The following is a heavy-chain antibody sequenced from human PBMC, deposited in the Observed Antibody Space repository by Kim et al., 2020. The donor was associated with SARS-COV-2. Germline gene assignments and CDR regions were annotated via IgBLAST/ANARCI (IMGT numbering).Heavy chain of an antibody. CDR1: GGTFSSYA. D-gene: IGHD3-22*01. CDR3: ARDQGYDSSAMGERWKYYYYGMDV. V-gene: IGHV1-69*13. CDR2: IIPIFCTA. Sequence: SVKVSCKASGGTFSSYAISWVRQAPGQGLEWMGGIIPIFCTANYAQKFQGRVTMTAYESTSTAYMELSSLRSEDTAVYYCARDQGYDSSAMGERWKYYYYGMDVWGQGTTVTVSS. J-gene: IGHJ6*02.